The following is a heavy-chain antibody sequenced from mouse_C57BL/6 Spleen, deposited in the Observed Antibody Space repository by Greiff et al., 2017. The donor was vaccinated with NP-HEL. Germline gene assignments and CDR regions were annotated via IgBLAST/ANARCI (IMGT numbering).Heavy chain of an antibody. CDR3: ARPYDYTWFAY. J-gene: IGHJ3*01. Sequence: EVKLVESGGGLVKPGGSLKLSCAASGFTFSDYGMHWVRQAPEKGLEWVAYISSGSSTIYYADTLKGRFTIARDNAKNTVFLQLTSRRSEDTAMYYCARPYDYTWFAYWGQGTLVTVSA. V-gene: IGHV5-17*01. D-gene: IGHD2-4*01. CDR1: GFTFSDYG. CDR2: ISSGSSTI.